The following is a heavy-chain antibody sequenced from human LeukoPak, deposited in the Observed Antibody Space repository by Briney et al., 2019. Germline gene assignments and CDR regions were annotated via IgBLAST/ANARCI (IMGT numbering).Heavy chain of an antibody. CDR3: ARTGFDY. D-gene: IGHD3-10*01. Sequence: SEALSLTCTVSGGSISSHYWSWIRQPPGKGLEWIGYFYYSGSTNYNPSLKSRVTISLDTPKNQFSLKLSSVTAADTAVYYCARTGFDYWGQGTLVTVSS. CDR2: FYYSGST. CDR1: GGSISSHY. V-gene: IGHV4-59*11. J-gene: IGHJ4*02.